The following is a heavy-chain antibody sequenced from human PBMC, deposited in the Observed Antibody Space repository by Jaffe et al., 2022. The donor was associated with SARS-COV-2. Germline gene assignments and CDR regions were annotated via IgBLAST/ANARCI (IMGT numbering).Heavy chain of an antibody. CDR1: GFTLSNYA. D-gene: IGHD1-26*01. V-gene: IGHV3-30*04. CDR2: ISYDGSYK. Sequence: QVQLVESGGGVVQPGRSLRLSCAASGFTLSNYAIHWVRQAPGKGLEWVAVISYDGSYKYYGDSVKGRFTITRDNSKNTLYLQMDSLRVEDTALYYCATLQGFVVGDIFDHWGQGTLVTVSS. CDR3: ATLQGFVVGDIFDH. J-gene: IGHJ4*02.